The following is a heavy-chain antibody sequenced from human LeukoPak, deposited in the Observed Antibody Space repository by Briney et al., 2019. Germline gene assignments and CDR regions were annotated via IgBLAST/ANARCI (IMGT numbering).Heavy chain of an antibody. CDR3: ARSRYSSSPFQH. CDR2: INHSGST. V-gene: IGHV4-34*01. D-gene: IGHD6-13*01. J-gene: IGHJ1*01. Sequence: SETLSLTCAVYGGSFSGYYWSWIRQPPGKGLEWIGEINHSGSTNYNPSLKSRVTISVDTSKNQFSLKLSSVTAADTDVYYCARSRYSSSPFQHWGQGTLVTVSS. CDR1: GGSFSGYY.